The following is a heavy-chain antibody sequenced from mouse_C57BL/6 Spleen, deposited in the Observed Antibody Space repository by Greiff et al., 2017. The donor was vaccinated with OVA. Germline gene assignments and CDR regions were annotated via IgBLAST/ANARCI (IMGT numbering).Heavy chain of an antibody. Sequence: QVQLQQPGAELVKPGASVKLSCKASGYTFTSYWMHWVKQRPGQGLEWIGMIHPNSGSTNYNEKFKSKATLTVDKSSSTAYMQLSSLTSEDSAVYYCARSIYYYGSSPFWYFDVWGTGTTVTVSS. D-gene: IGHD1-1*01. CDR2: IHPNSGST. CDR1: GYTFTSYW. CDR3: ARSIYYYGSSPFWYFDV. J-gene: IGHJ1*03. V-gene: IGHV1-64*01.